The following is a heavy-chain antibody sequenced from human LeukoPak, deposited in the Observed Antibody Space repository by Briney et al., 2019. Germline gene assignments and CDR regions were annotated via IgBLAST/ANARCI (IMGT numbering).Heavy chain of an antibody. J-gene: IGHJ4*02. Sequence: TLSLTCSVSGDSMDSGSYYWTWIRQHPGKGLQWIGYIFYSGRTYYNPSLVGRLAISIDTSHNHFSLRLTSVTAADTAVYFCARGAFTTGRFDSWSQGTLVTVS. D-gene: IGHD3-10*01. CDR3: ARGAFTTGRFDS. V-gene: IGHV4-31*03. CDR1: GDSMDSGSYY. CDR2: IFYSGRT.